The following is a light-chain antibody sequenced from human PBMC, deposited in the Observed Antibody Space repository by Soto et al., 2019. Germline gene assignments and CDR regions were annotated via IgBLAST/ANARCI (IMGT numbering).Light chain of an antibody. CDR1: SSDVGAYNY. V-gene: IGLV2-14*01. J-gene: IGLJ2*01. CDR2: DVI. Sequence: QSVLTQPASVSGSPGQSITISCTGTSSDVGAYNYVSWYQQHPGKAPKLMIYDVINRPSGVSYRFSASKSGNTASLTISGLQAEDEADYYCSSYTTSTTVIFSGGTKLTVL. CDR3: SSYTTSTTVI.